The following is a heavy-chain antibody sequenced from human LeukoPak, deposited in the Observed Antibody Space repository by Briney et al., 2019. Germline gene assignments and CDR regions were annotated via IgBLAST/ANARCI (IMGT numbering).Heavy chain of an antibody. Sequence: SVKVSCKASGGTFSSYATSWVRQAPGQGLEWMGGIIPIFGTANYAQKFQGRVTITADKSTSTAYMELSSLRSEDTAVYYCASEIGLSGGYYFDYWGQGTLVTVSS. CDR3: ASEIGLSGGYYFDY. CDR2: IIPIFGTA. J-gene: IGHJ4*02. CDR1: GGTFSSYA. D-gene: IGHD3-16*01. V-gene: IGHV1-69*06.